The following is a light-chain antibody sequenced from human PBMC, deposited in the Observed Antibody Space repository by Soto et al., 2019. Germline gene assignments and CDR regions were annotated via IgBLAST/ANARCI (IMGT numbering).Light chain of an antibody. CDR1: QYIGNY. Sequence: DIQVTQFPPSLSASVGDRVTITCRTSQYIGNYLNWYQHKAGKAPQLLVYSASTLQIGVPSRFSGSGSGTEFTLTISSLQPEDFATYYCQQHASYPRDFGQGTKVDIK. CDR3: QQHASYPRD. CDR2: SAS. V-gene: IGKV1-17*01. J-gene: IGKJ1*01.